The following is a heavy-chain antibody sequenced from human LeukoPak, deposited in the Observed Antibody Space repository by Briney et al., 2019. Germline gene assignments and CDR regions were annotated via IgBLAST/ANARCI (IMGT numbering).Heavy chain of an antibody. CDR1: GGTFSSYA. V-gene: IGHV1-69*13. D-gene: IGHD4-17*01. Sequence: SVKVSCKASGGTFSSYAISWVRQAPGQGLKWMGGIIPIFGTANYAQKFQGRVTITADESTSTAYMELSSLRSEDTAVYYCASSWLRGLMGMDVWGQGTTVTVSS. CDR2: IIPIFGTA. J-gene: IGHJ6*02. CDR3: ASSWLRGLMGMDV.